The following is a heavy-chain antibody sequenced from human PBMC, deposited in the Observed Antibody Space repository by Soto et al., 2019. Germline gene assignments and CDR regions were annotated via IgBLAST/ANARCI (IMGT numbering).Heavy chain of an antibody. V-gene: IGHV3-23*01. J-gene: IGHJ2*01. CDR1: GFTFSSYA. CDR2: ISGSGGST. Sequence: LRLSCAASGFTFSSYAMSWVRQAPGKGLEWVSAISGSGGSTYYADSVKGRFTISRDNSKNTLYLQMNSLRAEDTAVYYCAGHEKCINGNHAYWYFDLWGPGALVPVSP. CDR3: AGHEKCINGNHAYWYFDL. D-gene: IGHD1-20*01.